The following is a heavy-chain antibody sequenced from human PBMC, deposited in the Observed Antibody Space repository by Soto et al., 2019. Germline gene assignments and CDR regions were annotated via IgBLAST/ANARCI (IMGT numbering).Heavy chain of an antibody. Sequence: EVQLLESGGGLVQPGGSLRLSCVASGFTFTYYSMSWVRQAPWKGLDWVSHISGSGDATYYADSVKGRFTISRDNFKIALYLPLNIPRADDSAVYYSGDPVPAATHYDYLDTKIWGHGTTVSVS. V-gene: IGHV3-23*01. CDR1: GFTFTYYS. CDR2: ISGSGDAT. D-gene: IGHD2-2*01. J-gene: IGHJ6*02. CDR3: GDPVPAATHYDYLDTKI.